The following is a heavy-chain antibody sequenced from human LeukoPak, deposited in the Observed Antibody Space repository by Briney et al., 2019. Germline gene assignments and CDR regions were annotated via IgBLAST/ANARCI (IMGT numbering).Heavy chain of an antibody. J-gene: IGHJ4*02. CDR2: IYYDGST. CDR3: ARQAAYGGRDY. D-gene: IGHD4-23*01. V-gene: IGHV4-38-2*01. Sequence: SDTLSLTCAVSGYSISSGYYCGWIRQPPGKGLESIGSIYYDGSTYYNPSLNSRVTISIDTSNNQFSLNLSSVSAADTAVYYCARQAAYGGRDYWGQGTLVIVSS. CDR1: GYSISSGYY.